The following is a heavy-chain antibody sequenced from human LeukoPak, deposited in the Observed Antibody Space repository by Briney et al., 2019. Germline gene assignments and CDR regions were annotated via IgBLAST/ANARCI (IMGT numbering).Heavy chain of an antibody. CDR2: ISGSGGNT. CDR1: GFTFSSYG. V-gene: IGHV3-23*01. J-gene: IGHJ3*02. Sequence: GGSLRLSCAASGFTFSSYGMHWVRQAPGKGLEWVSGISGSGGNTYYADSVKGRFTISRDNSKNTLYLLMNSLRAEDTAIYSCAKDLNYGSGSTPRGAFDIWGQGTMVTVSS. CDR3: AKDLNYGSGSTPRGAFDI. D-gene: IGHD3-10*01.